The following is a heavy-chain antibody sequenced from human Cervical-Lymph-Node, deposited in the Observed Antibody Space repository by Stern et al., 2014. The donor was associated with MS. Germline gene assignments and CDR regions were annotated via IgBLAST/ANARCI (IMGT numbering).Heavy chain of an antibody. CDR2: FDPEDGET. Sequence: QVQLVQSGAEVTKPGASVTASCNVSGHPLSELAIHWLLKLPTSGLEWLGQFDPEDGETVYAQRLQGRLTMTEDTTTGTAYMTLTALTSDDTAVYYCATDRGVKWGPGTLVAVSS. J-gene: IGHJ4*02. CDR1: GHPLSELA. D-gene: IGHD3-10*01. V-gene: IGHV1-24*01. CDR3: ATDRGVK.